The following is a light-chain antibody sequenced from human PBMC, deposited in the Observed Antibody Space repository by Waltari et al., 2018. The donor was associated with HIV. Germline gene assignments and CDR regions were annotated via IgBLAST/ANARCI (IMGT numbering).Light chain of an antibody. CDR3: SSFTSSSTVV. CDR2: EVT. CDR1: CSAVGSNNL. Sequence: SALTQPPSASGSPGQSVTISCTGTCSAVGSNNLFSWYQQSPGTAPKLMVYEVTYRPSGVPERFSGSKSGNTASLTISGLQAEDEADYYCSSFTSSSTVVFGGGTKLTVL. V-gene: IGLV2-18*02. J-gene: IGLJ3*02.